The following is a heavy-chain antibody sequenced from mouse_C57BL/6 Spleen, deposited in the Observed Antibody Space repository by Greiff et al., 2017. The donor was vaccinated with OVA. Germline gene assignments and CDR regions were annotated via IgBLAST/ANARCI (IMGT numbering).Heavy chain of an antibody. CDR3: ARGKVTTGGRYFDY. Sequence: VQLQQSGAELARPGASVKLSCKASGYTFTSYGISWVKQRTGQGLEWIGEIYPRSGNTYYNEKFKGKATLTADKSSSTAYMELRRLTSEDSAVYFCARGKVTTGGRYFDYWGQGTTLTVSS. V-gene: IGHV1-81*01. CDR1: GYTFTSYG. CDR2: IYPRSGNT. D-gene: IGHD2-2*01. J-gene: IGHJ2*01.